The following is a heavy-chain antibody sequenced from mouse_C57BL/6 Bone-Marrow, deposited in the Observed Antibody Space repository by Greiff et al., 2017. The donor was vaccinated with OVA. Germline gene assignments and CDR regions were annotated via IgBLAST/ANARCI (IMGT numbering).Heavy chain of an antibody. J-gene: IGHJ4*01. D-gene: IGHD3-3*01. CDR1: GYTFTSYW. Sequence: QVHVKQPGPELVKPGASVKLSCKASGYTFTSYWMHWVKQRPGQGLEWIGNINPSNGGTNYNEKFKSKATLTVDKSSSTAYMQLSSLTSEDSAVYYCARWPQLTFYAMDYWGQGTSVTVSS. CDR2: INPSNGGT. CDR3: ARWPQLTFYAMDY. V-gene: IGHV1-53*01.